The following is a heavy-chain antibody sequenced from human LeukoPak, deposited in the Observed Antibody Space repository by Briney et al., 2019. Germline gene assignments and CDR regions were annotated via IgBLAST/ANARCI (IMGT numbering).Heavy chain of an antibody. CDR2: INEDGSTT. CDR3: ARDLGGRSGY. CDR1: GFTFSSYW. V-gene: IGHV3-74*01. J-gene: IGHJ4*02. D-gene: IGHD1-26*01. Sequence: GGSLRLSCAASGFTFSSYWMHWVRQAPGKGLVWVSRINEDGSTTNYADSVKGRFTISRDNAKNTLYQQMNSLRAEDTAVYYCARDLGGRSGYWGQGTLVTVSS.